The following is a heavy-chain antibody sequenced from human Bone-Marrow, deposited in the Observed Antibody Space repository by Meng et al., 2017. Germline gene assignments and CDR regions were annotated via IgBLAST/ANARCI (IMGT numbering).Heavy chain of an antibody. D-gene: IGHD3-22*01. CDR3: ARVGGYYISSGDPNWFDP. CDR1: GGTFSSYT. Sequence: SVKVSCKASGGTFSSYTISWVRQAPGQGLEWMGRIIPILGIANYAQKFQGRVTITADKSTSTAYMELSSLRSEDTAVYYCARVGGYYISSGDPNWFDPWGQGTLVTVSS. J-gene: IGHJ5*02. V-gene: IGHV1-69*02. CDR2: IIPILGIA.